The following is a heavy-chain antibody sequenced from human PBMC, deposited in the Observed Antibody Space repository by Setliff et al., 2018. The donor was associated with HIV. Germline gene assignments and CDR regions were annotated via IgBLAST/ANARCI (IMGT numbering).Heavy chain of an antibody. J-gene: IGHJ4*02. CDR2: IHYTGST. D-gene: IGHD2-21*01. CDR1: GGSVSSVNYY. Sequence: PSLTCSVSGGSVSSVNYYWSWIRQPPGKGLEWIGYIHYTGSTTYNPSLKSRVTISVDTSKNQFSLNLNSVTAADTAVYYCARDRTEFVDGGHYPYYFDSWGQGTLVTVSS. CDR3: ARDRTEFVDGGHYPYYFDS. V-gene: IGHV4-61*01.